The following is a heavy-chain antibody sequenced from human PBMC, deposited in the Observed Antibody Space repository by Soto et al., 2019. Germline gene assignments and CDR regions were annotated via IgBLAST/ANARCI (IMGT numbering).Heavy chain of an antibody. CDR1: GDSVSSNSAA. CDR2: TYYRSKWYN. D-gene: IGHD2-2*01. J-gene: IGHJ6*02. V-gene: IGHV6-1*01. CDR3: AGDAQNCSSTSCYDYYYGMDV. Sequence: SQTLSLTCAISGDSVSSNSAAWNWIRQSPSRGLEWLGRTYYRSKWYNDYAVSVKSRITINPDTSKNQFSLQLNSVTPEDTAVYYCAGDAQNCSSTSCYDYYYGMDVWGPGTTVTVSS.